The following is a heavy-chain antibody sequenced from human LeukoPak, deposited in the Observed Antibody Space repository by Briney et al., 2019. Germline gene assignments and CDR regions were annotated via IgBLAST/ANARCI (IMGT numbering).Heavy chain of an antibody. CDR1: GFSFNNSE. J-gene: IGHJ4*02. CDR3: ARGWDNSGYYCDY. CDR2: ISSTGYTI. D-gene: IGHD6-19*01. V-gene: IGHV3-48*03. Sequence: GGSLRLSCAASGFSFNNSEMYWVRQAPGKGLERVSYISSTGYTIYYADSVKGRFTISRDNAKNSLLLQMNSLRVEDTAVYFCARGWDNSGYYCDYWGQGTLVTVSS.